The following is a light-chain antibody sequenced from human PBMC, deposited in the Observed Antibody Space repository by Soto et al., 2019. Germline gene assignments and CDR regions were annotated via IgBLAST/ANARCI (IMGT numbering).Light chain of an antibody. CDR3: SSYTSSSTGV. Sequence: QSVLTQPASVSGSPGQSITISCTGTSSDVGGYDYVSWYQQHPGKAPKLMIYEVNYRPSGVSNRGSGSKSGNTASLTISGLQAEDEADYYCSSYTSSSTGVVGTGTKLTVL. CDR2: EVN. CDR1: SSDVGGYDY. V-gene: IGLV2-14*01. J-gene: IGLJ1*01.